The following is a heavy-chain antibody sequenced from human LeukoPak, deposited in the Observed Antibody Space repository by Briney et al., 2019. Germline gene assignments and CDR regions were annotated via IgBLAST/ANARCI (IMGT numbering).Heavy chain of an antibody. V-gene: IGHV1-46*01. Sequence: ASVKVSCKASGYTFTSYYIHWVRQAPGQGLEWMGIINPSDGYTNYGQKFQGRVTVTRDTSSNTLYMELRSLTSEDTAVYYCATLTAVVEIWGQGTMVTVSS. J-gene: IGHJ4*02. CDR3: ATLTAVVEI. D-gene: IGHD5-18*01. CDR2: INPSDGYT. CDR1: GYTFTSYY.